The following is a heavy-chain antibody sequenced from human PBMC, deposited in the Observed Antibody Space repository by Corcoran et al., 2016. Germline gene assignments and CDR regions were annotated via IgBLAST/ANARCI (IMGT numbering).Heavy chain of an antibody. CDR1: GYSFTSYW. CDR3: ARGIGYGSGGSCYAHCFDP. J-gene: IGHJ5*02. V-gene: IGHV5-51*01. CDR2: IYPGDSDT. Sequence: EVQLVQSGAEVKKPGESLKISCKGSGYSFTSYWIGWVRQMPGKGLEWMGIIYPGDSDTRYSPSFQGQVTISAAKSISPAYLQWSSLKASDTAMYYCARGIGYGSGGSCYAHCFDPWGQGTLVTVSS. D-gene: IGHD2-15*01.